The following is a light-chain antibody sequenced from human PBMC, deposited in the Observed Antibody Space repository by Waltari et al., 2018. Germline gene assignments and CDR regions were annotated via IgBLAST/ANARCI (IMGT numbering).Light chain of an antibody. Sequence: EIVLTHSPGTLSLSPGVRATLSCRASQSVTTSFLAWYQQRPRQSPRLIYGASNRATGIPDRFSGSGSGTDFTLTINRLEPEDFAVYWCQQYGSSLYTFGQGTKLEIK. CDR2: GAS. J-gene: IGKJ2*01. CDR1: QSVTTSF. CDR3: QQYGSSLYT. V-gene: IGKV3-20*01.